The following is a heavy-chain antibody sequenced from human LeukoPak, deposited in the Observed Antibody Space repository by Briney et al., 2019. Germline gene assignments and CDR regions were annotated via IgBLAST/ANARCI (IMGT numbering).Heavy chain of an antibody. V-gene: IGHV1-69*05. CDR3: ARTPFEYSSSSVYFGY. J-gene: IGHJ4*02. Sequence: ASVKVSCNASGGTFSIYAISWVRQAPGQGLELMGGFIPIFGTANYAQKFQGRGTITTDESKSTAYMELSSLRSEDTAVYYCARTPFEYSSSSVYFGYWGQGTLVTVSS. D-gene: IGHD6-6*01. CDR1: GGTFSIYA. CDR2: FIPIFGTA.